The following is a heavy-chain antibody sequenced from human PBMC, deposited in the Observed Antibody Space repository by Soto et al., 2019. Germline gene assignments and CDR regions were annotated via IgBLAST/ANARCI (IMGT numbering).Heavy chain of an antibody. V-gene: IGHV4-30-4*01. D-gene: IGHD3-10*01. CDR3: ARDSMVRGLNYYYYGMDV. Sequence: SETLSLTCTVSGGSISSGDYYWSWIRQPPGKGLVWIGYIYDSGSTYYNPSLKSRVTISVDTSKNHFSLELSSVTAADTAVYYCARDSMVRGLNYYYYGMDVWGQGTTVTVSS. CDR2: IYDSGST. CDR1: GGSISSGDYY. J-gene: IGHJ6*02.